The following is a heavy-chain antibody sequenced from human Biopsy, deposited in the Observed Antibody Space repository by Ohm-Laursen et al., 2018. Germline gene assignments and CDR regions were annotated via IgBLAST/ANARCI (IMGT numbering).Heavy chain of an antibody. CDR3: ARDEGLLRAFDI. Sequence: TLSLTCTVSGGSISGHFWSWVRQPAGKGLEWIGRIYSNGNTNYNPSLKSRVSMSVDTSKNHFSLNLTSVTAADTAMYYCARDEGLLRAFDIWGQGTPGTVSS. V-gene: IGHV4-4*07. J-gene: IGHJ3*02. CDR1: GGSISGHF. CDR2: IYSNGNT. D-gene: IGHD1-26*01.